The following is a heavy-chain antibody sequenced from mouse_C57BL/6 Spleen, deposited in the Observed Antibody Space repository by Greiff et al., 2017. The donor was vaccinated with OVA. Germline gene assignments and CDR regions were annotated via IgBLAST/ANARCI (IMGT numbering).Heavy chain of an antibody. CDR1: GYTFTSYW. CDR3: ARGTTVVAGDY. D-gene: IGHD1-1*01. Sequence: VQLQQPGAELVRPGTSVKLSCKASGYTFTSYWMHWVKQRPGQGLEWIGVIDPSDSYTNYNQKFKGKATLTVDTSSSTAYMQLSSLTSEDSAVYYCARGTTVVAGDYWGQGTTLTVSS. V-gene: IGHV1-59*01. CDR2: IDPSDSYT. J-gene: IGHJ2*01.